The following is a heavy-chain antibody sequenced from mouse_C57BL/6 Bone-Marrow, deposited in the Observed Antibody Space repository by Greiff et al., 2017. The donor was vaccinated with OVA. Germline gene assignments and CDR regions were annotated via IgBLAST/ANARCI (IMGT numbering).Heavy chain of an antibody. CDR1: GFTFSSYA. CDR2: ISDGGSYT. CDR3: ARVIYYYGSSYPYYAMDY. D-gene: IGHD1-1*01. J-gene: IGHJ4*01. V-gene: IGHV5-4*03. Sequence: DVMLVESGGGLVKPGGSLKLSCAASGFTFSSYAMSWVRQTPEKRLEWVATISDGGSYTYYPDNVKGRFTISRDNAKNNLYLQMSHLKSEDTAMYYCARVIYYYGSSYPYYAMDYWGQGTSVTVSS.